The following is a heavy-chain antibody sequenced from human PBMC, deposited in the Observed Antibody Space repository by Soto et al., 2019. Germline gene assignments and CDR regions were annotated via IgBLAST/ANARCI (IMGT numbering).Heavy chain of an antibody. V-gene: IGHV4-34*01. D-gene: IGHD6-19*01. Sequence: PSETLSLTCAVSGGSFSGYYWSWIRQPPWKGLEWIGEINHSGSTNYNPSLKSRVTISVGTSKNQFSLKLSSVTAADTAVYYFARGWGIAVAGRTFYYCGQGTLVTVSS. CDR1: GGSFSGYY. CDR2: INHSGST. J-gene: IGHJ4*02. CDR3: ARGWGIAVAGRTFYY.